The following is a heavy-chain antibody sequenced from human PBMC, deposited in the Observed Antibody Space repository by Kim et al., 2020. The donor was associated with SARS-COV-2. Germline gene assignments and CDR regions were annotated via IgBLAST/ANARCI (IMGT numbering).Heavy chain of an antibody. CDR1: GFTFSSYA. Sequence: GGSLRLSCAASGFTFSSYAMSWVRQAPGKGLEWVSAIGGSGGSTYYAELVKGRFTISRDNSKNTLYLQMNSLRVEDTTVYYCAKLHYRYYGSGRNCFDPWGQGTLVTVSS. CDR3: AKLHYRYYGSGRNCFDP. V-gene: IGHV3-23*01. CDR2: IGGSGGST. J-gene: IGHJ5*02. D-gene: IGHD3-10*01.